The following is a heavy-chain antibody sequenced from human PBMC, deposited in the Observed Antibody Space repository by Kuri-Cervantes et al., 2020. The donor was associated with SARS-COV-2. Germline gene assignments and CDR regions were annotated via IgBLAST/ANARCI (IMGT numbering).Heavy chain of an antibody. Sequence: GGSLRLSCKGSGYSFTTYWIGWVRQMPGKGLEWMGISYPDDSETRYSPSFQGQVTISADKSITTAYLQWSSLKASDTAMYYCARLDSDTSFDYWGQGTLVTVSS. CDR2: SYPDDSET. CDR3: ARLDSDTSFDY. CDR1: GYSFTTYW. V-gene: IGHV5-51*01. J-gene: IGHJ4*02. D-gene: IGHD2-21*02.